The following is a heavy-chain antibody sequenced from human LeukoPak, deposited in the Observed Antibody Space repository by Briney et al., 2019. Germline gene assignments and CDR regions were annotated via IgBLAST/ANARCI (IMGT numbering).Heavy chain of an antibody. CDR2: IYHDEST. J-gene: IGHJ4*02. V-gene: IGHV4-38-2*02. CDR3: ANADTEDYFDY. Sequence: SETLSLTRTVSGYSISSDYYWGWVRQPPGKGLEWVGSIYHDESTFYNPSLKYRVTISLDRPKKQFSLRLASVTAADTAIYYCANADTEDYFDYWGQGTLVTVSS. D-gene: IGHD3-16*01. CDR1: GYSISSDYY.